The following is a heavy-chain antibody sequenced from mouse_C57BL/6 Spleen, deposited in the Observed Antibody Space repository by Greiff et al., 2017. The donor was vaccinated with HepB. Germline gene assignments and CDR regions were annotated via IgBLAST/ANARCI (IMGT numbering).Heavy chain of an antibody. CDR2: ISDGGSYT. V-gene: IGHV5-4*03. CDR3: ARDGGDY. Sequence: EVKLMESGGGLVKPGGSLKLSCAASGFTFSSYAMSWVRQTPEKRLEWVATISDGGSYTYYPDNVKGRFTISRDNAKNNLYLQMSHLKSEDTAMYYCARDGGDYWGQGTTLTVSS. J-gene: IGHJ2*01. CDR1: GFTFSSYA.